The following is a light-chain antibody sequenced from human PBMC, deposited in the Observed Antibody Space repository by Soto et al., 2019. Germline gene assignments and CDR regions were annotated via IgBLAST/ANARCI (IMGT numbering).Light chain of an antibody. V-gene: IGKV3-15*01. CDR3: QEYDNWLTWT. Sequence: EIVMTQSPATLSVSPGERATHSCRASQSVSRNLAWYQQKPGQAPRLLMYGASTRATGIPARFSGSGSGTEFTLTISSLQSEDFAVYYCQEYDNWLTWTFGQGTKVDI. J-gene: IGKJ1*01. CDR1: QSVSRN. CDR2: GAS.